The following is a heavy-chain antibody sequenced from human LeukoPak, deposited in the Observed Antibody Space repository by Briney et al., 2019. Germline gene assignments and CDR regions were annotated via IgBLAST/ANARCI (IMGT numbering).Heavy chain of an antibody. Sequence: GGSLRLSCAASGFTFSSYSMNWVRQAPGKGLEWVSYISSSRSTIYYADSVKGRFTISRDNSKNTLYLQMNSLRAEDTAVYYCAKNGGGEGNYWGQGTLVTVSS. CDR3: AKNGGGEGNY. CDR1: GFTFSSYS. J-gene: IGHJ4*02. CDR2: ISSSRSTI. V-gene: IGHV3-48*01. D-gene: IGHD2-21*01.